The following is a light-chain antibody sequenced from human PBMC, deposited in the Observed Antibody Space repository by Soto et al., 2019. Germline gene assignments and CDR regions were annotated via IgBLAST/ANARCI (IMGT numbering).Light chain of an antibody. CDR1: SSDVGGYNY. CDR3: SSYTSSSTPYV. J-gene: IGLJ1*01. CDR2: DVS. V-gene: IGLV2-14*01. Sequence: LTQPASVSGSPGQSITISCTGTSSDVGGYNYVSWYQQHPGKAPKLMIYDVSNRPSGVSNRFSGSKSGNTASLTISGLQAEDEADYYCSSYTSSSTPYVFGTGTKVT.